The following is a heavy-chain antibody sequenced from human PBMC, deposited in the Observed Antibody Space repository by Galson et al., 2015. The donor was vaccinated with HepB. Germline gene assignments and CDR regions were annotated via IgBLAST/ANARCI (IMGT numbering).Heavy chain of an antibody. Sequence: SLRLSCAASGFAFTDAWMNWARQAPGKGLEWVGRIKSKDDGEIRDYATPVKGRFTISRDDSRKTVFLQMKSLKTEDTGLYYCIYYYASGNYKGYWGQGTQVTVSS. CDR3: IYYYASGNYKGY. CDR1: GFAFTDAW. CDR2: IKSKDDGEIR. D-gene: IGHD3-10*01. J-gene: IGHJ4*02. V-gene: IGHV3-15*05.